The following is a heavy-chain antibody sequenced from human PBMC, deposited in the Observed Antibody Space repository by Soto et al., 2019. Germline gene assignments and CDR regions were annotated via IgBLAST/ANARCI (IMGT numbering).Heavy chain of an antibody. V-gene: IGHV1-69*13. Sequence: SVKVSCKASGGTFSSYAISWVRQAPGQGLVCMGGIIPIFGTANYAQKFQGRVTITADESTSTACMELSSLRSEDTAVYYCARSTTLRYYYYYGMDVWGQGTTVTVSS. CDR1: GGTFSSYA. D-gene: IGHD3-16*01. CDR3: ARSTTLRYYYYYGMDV. J-gene: IGHJ6*02. CDR2: IIPIFGTA.